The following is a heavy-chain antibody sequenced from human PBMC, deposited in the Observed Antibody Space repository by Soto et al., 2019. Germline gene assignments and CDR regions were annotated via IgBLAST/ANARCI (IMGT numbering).Heavy chain of an antibody. CDR2: INPNSGGT. CDR3: AREGPLSGGDYFGMDV. D-gene: IGHD3-10*01. Sequence: QAQLVQSGAELKKPGASVKVSCRASGYTFTAFYIHWMRQAPGQGLEWLGLINPNSGGTNYAQKFQGRVTVTRDTSVNKAYMDLSSLKSDDTAVYYCAREGPLSGGDYFGMDVWGQGTTVTVSS. CDR1: GYTFTAFY. V-gene: IGHV1-2*02. J-gene: IGHJ6*02.